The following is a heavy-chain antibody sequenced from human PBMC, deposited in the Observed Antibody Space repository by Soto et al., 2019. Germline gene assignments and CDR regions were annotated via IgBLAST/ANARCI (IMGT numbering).Heavy chain of an antibody. CDR2: IHHSGAT. CDR1: GDSITGDNW. Sequence: SETLSLTCAVSGDSITGDNWWSWVRQPPGKGLEWIGEIHHSGATNYNPSLKSRVTISVDKSKNQFSLKLSSVTAADTAVYYCARDRGGSFDYWGQGTLVTVSS. J-gene: IGHJ4*02. V-gene: IGHV4-4*02. CDR3: ARDRGGSFDY.